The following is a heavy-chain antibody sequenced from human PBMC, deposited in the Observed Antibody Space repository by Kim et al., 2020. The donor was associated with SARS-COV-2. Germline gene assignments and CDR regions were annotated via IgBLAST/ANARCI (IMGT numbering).Heavy chain of an antibody. J-gene: IGHJ3*02. CDR3: ARGYSSSWYWAFDI. V-gene: IGHV3-13*01. D-gene: IGHD6-13*01. Sequence: YPGTVKCRFTISRENAKNSLYLQINSLRAGDTAVYYCARGYSSSWYWAFDIWGQGTMVTVSS.